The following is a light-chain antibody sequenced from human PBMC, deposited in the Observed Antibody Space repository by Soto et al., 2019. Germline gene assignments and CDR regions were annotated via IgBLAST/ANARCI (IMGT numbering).Light chain of an antibody. CDR1: QSINSW. J-gene: IGKJ1*01. CDR3: QQYNSYSPST. Sequence: DIQMTQSPSTLSASVGDRVSITCRASQSINSWLAWYQQKPGKAPKLLIYDASSLESGVPSRFSGSGSGTEFTLTISSLQPDDFATYYCQQYNSYSPSTFGQGTKVEIK. CDR2: DAS. V-gene: IGKV1-5*01.